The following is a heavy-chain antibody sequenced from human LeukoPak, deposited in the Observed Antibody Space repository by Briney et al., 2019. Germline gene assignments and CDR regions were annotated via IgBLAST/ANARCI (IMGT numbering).Heavy chain of an antibody. CDR3: AKRHSSSWYF. D-gene: IGHD6-13*01. CDR2: FSGSGGST. CDR1: GGSISSYY. Sequence: ETLSLTCTVSGGSISSYYWSWVRQAPGKGLEWVSAFSGSGGSTYYADSVKGRFTISRDNSKNTLYLQMNSLRAEDTAVYYCAKRHSSSWYFWGQGTLVTVSS. V-gene: IGHV3-23*01. J-gene: IGHJ4*02.